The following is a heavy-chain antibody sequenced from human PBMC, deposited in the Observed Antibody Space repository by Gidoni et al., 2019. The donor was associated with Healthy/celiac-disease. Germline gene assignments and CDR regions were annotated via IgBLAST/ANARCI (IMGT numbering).Heavy chain of an antibody. CDR3: AKDTLRGYNDYASSAFDI. Sequence: EVQLVESGGGLVQPGRFLRLPCAASGFPFDDYAIHWVRQGPGKGLGWVAGISLNSGSISYAYSVKGRFTITRDNAKNSLYLQMNSLRAEDTALYYCAKDTLRGYNDYASSAFDIWGQGTMVTVSS. CDR2: ISLNSGSI. J-gene: IGHJ3*02. D-gene: IGHD5-12*01. V-gene: IGHV3-9*01. CDR1: GFPFDDYA.